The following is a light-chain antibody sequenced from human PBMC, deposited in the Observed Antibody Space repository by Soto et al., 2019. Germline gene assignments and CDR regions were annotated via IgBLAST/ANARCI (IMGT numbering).Light chain of an antibody. CDR1: QSISRY. CDR3: QQYGSSPPT. Sequence: IMLTQSPGTLTLSPGERTTLSCRASQSISRYLAWYQQKPGQGPRLLIYGASSRATGTPDRFSGSGSGTDFTLTINRLEPEDFALYYCQQYGSSPPTFGQGTKV. J-gene: IGKJ1*01. CDR2: GAS. V-gene: IGKV3-20*01.